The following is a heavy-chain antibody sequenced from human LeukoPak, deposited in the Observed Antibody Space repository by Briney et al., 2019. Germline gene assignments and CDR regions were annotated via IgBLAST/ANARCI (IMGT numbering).Heavy chain of an antibody. D-gene: IGHD3-22*01. CDR1: GFSLSTSGMR. J-gene: IGHJ4*02. CDR2: IAWDDDK. V-gene: IGHV2-70*04. Sequence: SGPTLVNPTQTLTLPCTFSGFSLSTSGMRVSWMRQPPGKALEWLARIAWDDDKFYSTSLKTRLTISKDTSKNQVVLTMTNMDPVDTATYYCARSRLPNYYDSSADIPFDYWGQGTLVTVSS. CDR3: ARSRLPNYYDSSADIPFDY.